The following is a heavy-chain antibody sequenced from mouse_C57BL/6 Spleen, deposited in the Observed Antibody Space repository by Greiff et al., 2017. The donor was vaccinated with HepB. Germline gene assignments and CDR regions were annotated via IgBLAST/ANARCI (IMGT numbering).Heavy chain of an antibody. V-gene: IGHV5-17*01. CDR2: ISSGSSTI. Sequence: EVKLVESGGGLVKPGGSLKLSCAASGFTFSDYGMHWVRQAPEEGLEWVAYISSGSSTIYYADTVKGRFTISRDNAKNTLFLQMTSLRSEDTAMYYCARPYYYGSSYFDYWGQGTTLTVSS. CDR1: GFTFSDYG. D-gene: IGHD1-1*01. J-gene: IGHJ2*01. CDR3: ARPYYYGSSYFDY.